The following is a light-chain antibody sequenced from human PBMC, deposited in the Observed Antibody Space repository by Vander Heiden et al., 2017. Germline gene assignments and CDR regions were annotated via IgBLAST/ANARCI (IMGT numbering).Light chain of an antibody. V-gene: IGKV1-5*03. Sequence: DMQMTQSPSTLSASVGDRVNITYRASRSISSWLAWYQQKPGKAPKLLIYKASSLESGVPSRFSGSGSGTEFTLTISSLQPDDFATYYCQQYNSYSQTFGQGTKVEIK. J-gene: IGKJ1*01. CDR1: RSISSW. CDR2: KAS. CDR3: QQYNSYSQT.